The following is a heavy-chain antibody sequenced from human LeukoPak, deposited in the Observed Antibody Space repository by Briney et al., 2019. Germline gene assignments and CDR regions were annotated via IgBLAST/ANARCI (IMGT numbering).Heavy chain of an antibody. Sequence: GGSLRLSCAASGFTFSNYAMHWVRQAPGKGLEWVAVISYDGSNKYYADSVKGRFTISRDNSKNTLYLQMNSLRAEDTAVYYCATQYGDSDYWGQGTLVTVSS. D-gene: IGHD4-17*01. V-gene: IGHV3-30-3*01. CDR1: GFTFSNYA. CDR3: ATQYGDSDY. J-gene: IGHJ4*02. CDR2: ISYDGSNK.